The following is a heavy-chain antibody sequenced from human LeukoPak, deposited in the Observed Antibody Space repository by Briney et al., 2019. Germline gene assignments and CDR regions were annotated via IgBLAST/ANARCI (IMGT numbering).Heavy chain of an antibody. CDR3: ARGSGYSRDYFDY. J-gene: IGHJ4*02. V-gene: IGHV4-61*02. CDR1: GGSISSGSYY. Sequence: SETLSLTCTVSGGSISSGSYYWSWIRQPAGKGLEWIGRIYTSGSTNYNPSLKSRVTISVDTSKNQFSLRLSSVTPADTAVYYCARGSGYSRDYFDYWGQGTLVTVSS. CDR2: IYTSGST. D-gene: IGHD5-12*01.